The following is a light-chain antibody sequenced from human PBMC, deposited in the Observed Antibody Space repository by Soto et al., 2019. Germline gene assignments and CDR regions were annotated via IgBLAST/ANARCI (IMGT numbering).Light chain of an antibody. CDR2: EGT. Sequence: QSALTQPASVSGSPGQSITISCTGTNSDIGRYKFVSWFQQHPGKAPKLMIFEGTNRPSGVSNRFSGSKSGNTASLTISGRQADDEAIYFCSSSTNTNTLVIFGGGTKLTVL. J-gene: IGLJ2*01. CDR3: SSSTNTNTLVI. CDR1: NSDIGRYKF. V-gene: IGLV2-14*01.